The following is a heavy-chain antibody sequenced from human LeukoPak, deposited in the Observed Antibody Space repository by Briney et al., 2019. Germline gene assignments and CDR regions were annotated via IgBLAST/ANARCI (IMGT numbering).Heavy chain of an antibody. V-gene: IGHV4-34*01. D-gene: IGHD1-26*01. Sequence: PSETLSLTCAVYGGSFSGYYWSWIRQPPGKGLEWIGEINHSGSTNYNPSLKSRVTISVDTSKNQFSLKLSSVTAADTAVYYCARRRGSGSYNFDYWGQGTLVTASS. CDR1: GGSFSGYY. CDR2: INHSGST. J-gene: IGHJ4*02. CDR3: ARRRGSGSYNFDY.